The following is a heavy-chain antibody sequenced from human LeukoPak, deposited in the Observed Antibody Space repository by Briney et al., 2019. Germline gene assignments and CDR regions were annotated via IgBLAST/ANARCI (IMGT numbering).Heavy chain of an antibody. CDR2: ISAYNGNT. J-gene: IGHJ4*02. V-gene: IGHV1-18*01. Sequence: ASVKVSCKASGYTFTSSGTSWARQAPGQGLEWMGWISAYNGNTNYAQKLQGRVTMTAATSTSTAFMELRSLRSDDTAVYYCAREADTQHYGEFWGQGTLVTVSS. CDR3: AREADTQHYGEF. CDR1: GYTFTSSG.